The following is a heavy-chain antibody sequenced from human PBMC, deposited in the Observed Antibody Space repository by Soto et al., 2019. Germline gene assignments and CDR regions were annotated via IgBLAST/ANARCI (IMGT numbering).Heavy chain of an antibody. CDR2: IKSKSAGGST. CDR1: GVTLSNVW. Sequence: GGSLRLSCAVSGVTLSNVWMNWVRQAPGKGPEWVGRIKSKSAGGSTDYATPVKGRFTISRDDSENTLYLQMNSLKIEDTAVYYCSHGFYQYFASWGQGTLVTVSS. CDR3: SHGFYQYFAS. V-gene: IGHV3-15*07. J-gene: IGHJ4*02. D-gene: IGHD2-2*01.